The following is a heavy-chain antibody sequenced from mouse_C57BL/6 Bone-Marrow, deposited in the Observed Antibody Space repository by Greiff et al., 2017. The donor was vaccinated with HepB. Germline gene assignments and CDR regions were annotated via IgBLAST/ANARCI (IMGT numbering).Heavy chain of an antibody. V-gene: IGHV1-5*01. D-gene: IGHD1-1*01. J-gene: IGHJ4*01. CDR2: IYPGNSDT. CDR3: LYYYGSSWGYAMDY. Sequence: EVQLQQSGTVLARPGASVKMSCKTSGYTFTSYWLHWVKQRPVQGLEWIGAIYPGNSDTSYNQKFKGKAKLTAVTSASTAYMELSSLTNEDSAVYYSLYYYGSSWGYAMDYWGQGTSVTVSS. CDR1: GYTFTSYW.